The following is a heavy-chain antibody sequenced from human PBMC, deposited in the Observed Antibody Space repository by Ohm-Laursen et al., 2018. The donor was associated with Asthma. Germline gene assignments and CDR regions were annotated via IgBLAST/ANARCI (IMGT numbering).Heavy chain of an antibody. CDR1: GLTFSSYA. V-gene: IGHV3-23*01. J-gene: IGHJ4*02. CDR2: ISGSGGST. D-gene: IGHD6-13*01. Sequence: SLRLSCSASGLTFSSYAMSWVRQAPGKGLEWVSAISGSGGSTYYADSVKGRFTISRDNSKNTLYLQMNSLRAEDTAVYYCAKDKAYSSSWYAPDYWGQGTLVTVSS. CDR3: AKDKAYSSSWYAPDY.